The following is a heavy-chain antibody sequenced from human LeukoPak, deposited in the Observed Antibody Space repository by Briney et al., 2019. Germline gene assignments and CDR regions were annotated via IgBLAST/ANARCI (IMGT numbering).Heavy chain of an antibody. V-gene: IGHV3-30-3*01. CDR1: GFTFDDYA. J-gene: IGHJ4*02. CDR3: ARDPSDYGDFDY. CDR2: ISYDGSNK. D-gene: IGHD4-17*01. Sequence: GGSLRLSCAATGFTFDDYAMHWVRQAPGKGLEWVAVISYDGSNKYYADSVKGRFTISRDNSKNTLYLQMNSLRAEDTAVYYCARDPSDYGDFDYWGQGTLVTVSS.